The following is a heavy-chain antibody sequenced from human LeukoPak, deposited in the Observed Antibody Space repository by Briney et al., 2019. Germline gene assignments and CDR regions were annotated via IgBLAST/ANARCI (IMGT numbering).Heavy chain of an antibody. V-gene: IGHV1-18*01. CDR2: ISAYNGNT. CDR1: GYTFTSYG. J-gene: IGHJ4*02. D-gene: IGHD3-3*01. Sequence: ASVKVSCKASGYTFTSYGISWVRQASGQGLEWMGWISAYNGNTNYAQKLQGRVTMTTDTSTSTAYMELSSLRSEDTAVYYCARVVHVYYDFWSGYYSPYFGYWGQGTLVTVSS. CDR3: ARVVHVYYDFWSGYYSPYFGY.